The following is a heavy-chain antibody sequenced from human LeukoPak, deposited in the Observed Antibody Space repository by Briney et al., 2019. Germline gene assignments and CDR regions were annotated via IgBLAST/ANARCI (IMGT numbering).Heavy chain of an antibody. Sequence: GGSLRLSCAASGFSFSDYSVHWVRQAPGKGLEWVAFSSSDGSRAYYEDSVKGRFTVSRDNSKNPLCLQMSSLRPEDTAVYYCVRGNSPGSFLMDYWGQGTRVTVSS. J-gene: IGHJ4*02. D-gene: IGHD1-26*01. CDR2: SSSDGSRA. V-gene: IGHV3-30*04. CDR1: GFSFSDYS. CDR3: VRGNSPGSFLMDY.